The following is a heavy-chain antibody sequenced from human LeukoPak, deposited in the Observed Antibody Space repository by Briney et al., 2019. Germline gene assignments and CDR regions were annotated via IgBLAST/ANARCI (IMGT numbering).Heavy chain of an antibody. J-gene: IGHJ4*02. CDR2: ISNTGGST. Sequence: GGSLRLSCAASGFSFNTYAMSWVRQAPGKGLEWVSAISNTGGSTYYADSVKGRFTISRDKSKNTLSLQMNSLRAEDTAVYYCARDMGEWELLTRRYTFDYWGQGTLVTVSS. V-gene: IGHV3-23*01. CDR3: ARDMGEWELLTRRYTFDY. D-gene: IGHD1-26*01. CDR1: GFSFNTYA.